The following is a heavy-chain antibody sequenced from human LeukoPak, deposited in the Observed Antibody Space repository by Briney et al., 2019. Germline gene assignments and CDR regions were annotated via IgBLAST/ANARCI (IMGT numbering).Heavy chain of an antibody. Sequence: SVKVSCKASGGTFSSYAISWVRQAPGQGLEWMGGIIPIFGTANYAQKFQGRVTITADESTSTAYMELSSLRSGDTAVYYCARAPLREVRGVSYYYYYMDVWGKGTTVTISS. CDR3: ARAPLREVRGVSYYYYYMDV. V-gene: IGHV1-69*13. CDR1: GGTFSSYA. J-gene: IGHJ6*03. CDR2: IIPIFGTA. D-gene: IGHD3-10*01.